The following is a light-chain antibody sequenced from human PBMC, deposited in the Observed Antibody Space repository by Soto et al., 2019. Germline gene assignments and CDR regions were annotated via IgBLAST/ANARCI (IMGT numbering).Light chain of an antibody. CDR2: GAS. CDR3: QQYNNWPLT. Sequence: EIVMTQSPATLSVSPGARATLSCRASQIVSSNLAWYQQKPGQAPRLLIYGASTRATGIPARFSGSGSGTEFTLTISSLQSEDFAVYYCQQYNNWPLTFGGGTKVEIK. V-gene: IGKV3-15*01. J-gene: IGKJ4*01. CDR1: QIVSSN.